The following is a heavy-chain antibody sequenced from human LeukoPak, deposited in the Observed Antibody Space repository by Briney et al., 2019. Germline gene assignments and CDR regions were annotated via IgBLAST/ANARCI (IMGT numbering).Heavy chain of an antibody. Sequence: GESLRISFKGSGYSFTSYWISWVRQMPGKGLEWMGRIDPSDSYTNYSPSFQGHVTISADKSISTAYLQWSSLKASDTAMYYCARQVTMVRGVIGFDPWGQGTLVTVSS. CDR1: GYSFTSYW. CDR2: IDPSDSYT. D-gene: IGHD3-10*01. J-gene: IGHJ5*02. V-gene: IGHV5-10-1*01. CDR3: ARQVTMVRGVIGFDP.